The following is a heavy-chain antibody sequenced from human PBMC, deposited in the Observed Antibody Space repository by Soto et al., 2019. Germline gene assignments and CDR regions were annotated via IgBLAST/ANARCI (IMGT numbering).Heavy chain of an antibody. J-gene: IGHJ4*02. CDR1: GFTFSSYG. CDR3: AKTRPYYDFWSGTPLHY. CDR2: ISYDGSNK. V-gene: IGHV3-30*18. D-gene: IGHD3-3*01. Sequence: QVQLVESGGGVVQPGRSLRLSCAASGFTFSSYGMHWVRQATGKGLEWVAVISYDGSNKYYADSVKGRFTISRDNSKNTLYLQMNSLRAEDTAVYYCAKTRPYYDFWSGTPLHYWGQGSLVTVSS.